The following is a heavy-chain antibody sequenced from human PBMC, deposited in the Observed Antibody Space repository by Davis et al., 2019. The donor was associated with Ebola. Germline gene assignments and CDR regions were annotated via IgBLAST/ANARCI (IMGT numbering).Heavy chain of an antibody. D-gene: IGHD1-26*01. CDR2: LGTSADT. CDR1: GFVFSSYV. Sequence: GGSLRLSCAASGFVFSSYVMSWVRRAPGKGLEWVSTLGTSADTYYADSVKGRFTISRDNSKNTLYLQMNGLRDEDTAIYYCAKDTSNIWFDIWGQGTMVTVSS. J-gene: IGHJ3*02. V-gene: IGHV3-23*01. CDR3: AKDTSNIWFDI.